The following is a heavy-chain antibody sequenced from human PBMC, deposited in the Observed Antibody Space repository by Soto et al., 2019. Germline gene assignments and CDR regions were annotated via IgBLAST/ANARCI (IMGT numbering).Heavy chain of an antibody. V-gene: IGHV1-46*01. CDR1: GYTFTSYY. D-gene: IGHD3-3*01. Sequence: GASVKVSCKASGYTFTSYYMHWVRQAPGQGLEWMGIINPSGGSTSYAQKFQGRVTMTRDTSTSTVYMELSSLRSEDTAVYYCARDRPVVRFLEWLSKAYGMDVWGQGTTVTVS. J-gene: IGHJ6*02. CDR2: INPSGGST. CDR3: ARDRPVVRFLEWLSKAYGMDV.